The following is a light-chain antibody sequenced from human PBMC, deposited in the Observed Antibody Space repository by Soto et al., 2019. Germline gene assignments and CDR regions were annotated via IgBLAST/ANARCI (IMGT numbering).Light chain of an antibody. CDR3: QQFDYVPYS. Sequence: DIQMTQSPSSLSASVGDRVTITCQASQDITNFLNWYQQKPGKAPKLLIYDASSLQTGVPSRFSGSGSGTDFSFTISSLQPEDIATYYCQQFDYVPYSFGQGTKVAIK. V-gene: IGKV1-33*01. CDR1: QDITNF. J-gene: IGKJ2*03. CDR2: DAS.